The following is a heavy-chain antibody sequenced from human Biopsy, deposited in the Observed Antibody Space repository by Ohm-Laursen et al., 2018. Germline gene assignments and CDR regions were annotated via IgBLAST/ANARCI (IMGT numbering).Heavy chain of an antibody. V-gene: IGHV1-18*01. Sequence: ASVTPSCKPSVYIFSTSGTGWVRHAPGEWLGWMGWISSYNDNTNYAKKFQDRVTMSADTPTATASMELRTLRSDDTAVYFCARARGDGHRDAFDVWGQGTMVTVSS. CDR3: ARARGDGHRDAFDV. CDR1: VYIFSTSG. D-gene: IGHD5-24*01. J-gene: IGHJ3*01. CDR2: ISSYNDNT.